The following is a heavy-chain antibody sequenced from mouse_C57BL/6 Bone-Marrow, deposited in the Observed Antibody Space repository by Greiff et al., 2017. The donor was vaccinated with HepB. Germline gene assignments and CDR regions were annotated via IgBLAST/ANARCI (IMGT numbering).Heavy chain of an antibody. J-gene: IGHJ4*01. D-gene: IGHD2-4*01. CDR2: IRSKSNNYAT. CDR1: GFSFNTYA. V-gene: IGHV10-1*01. Sequence: EVQLVESGGGLVQPKGSLKLSCAASGFSFNTYAMNWVRQAPGKGLEWVARIRSKSNNYATYYADSVKDRFTISRDDSESMLYLQMNNLKTEDTAMYYCVRNDYGVYAMDYWGQGTSVTVSS. CDR3: VRNDYGVYAMDY.